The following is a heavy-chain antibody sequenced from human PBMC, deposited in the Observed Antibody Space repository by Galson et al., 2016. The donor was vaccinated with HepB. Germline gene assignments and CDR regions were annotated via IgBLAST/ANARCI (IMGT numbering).Heavy chain of an antibody. CDR2: IYPADSDT. V-gene: IGHV5-51*01. D-gene: IGHD3-22*01. CDR3: ASPYYDTSPWPVNGFDL. J-gene: IGHJ3*01. Sequence: QSGAEVKKPGESLKISCKGSGYTFSSYWIAWVRQTPGKGLEWMGIIYPADSDTRYSPSFQGQVTISVDKSINTAYLQWGGLKASDSAMYYCASPYYDTSPWPVNGFDLWGQGTMVTVSS. CDR1: GYTFSSYW.